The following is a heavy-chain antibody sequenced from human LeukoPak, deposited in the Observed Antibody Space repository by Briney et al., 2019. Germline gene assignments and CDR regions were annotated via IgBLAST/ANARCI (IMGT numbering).Heavy chain of an antibody. CDR2: INHSGST. CDR3: ARGGRKVDPAAIRPRPAWFDP. V-gene: IGHV4-34*01. Sequence: SETLSLTCAVYGGSFSGYYWSWIRQPPGKGLEWIGEINHSGSTNYNPSLKSRVTISVDTSKNQFSLKLSSVTAADTAVYYCARGGRKVDPAAIRPRPAWFDPWGQGTLVTVSS. J-gene: IGHJ5*02. CDR1: GGSFSGYY. D-gene: IGHD2-2*02.